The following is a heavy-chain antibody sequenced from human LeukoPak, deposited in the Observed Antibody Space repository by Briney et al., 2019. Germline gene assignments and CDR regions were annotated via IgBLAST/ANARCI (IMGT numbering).Heavy chain of an antibody. J-gene: IGHJ4*02. D-gene: IGHD2-15*01. CDR1: GGSISSGDYY. CDR2: IYYSGST. CDR3: AREQLPLSPYFDY. Sequence: SQTLSLTCTVSGGSISSGDYYWSWIRQPPGKGLEWIGYIYYSGSTYYNPSLKSRVTMSVDTSKNQFSLKLSSVTAADTAVYYCAREQLPLSPYFDYWGQGTLVTVSS. V-gene: IGHV4-30-4*01.